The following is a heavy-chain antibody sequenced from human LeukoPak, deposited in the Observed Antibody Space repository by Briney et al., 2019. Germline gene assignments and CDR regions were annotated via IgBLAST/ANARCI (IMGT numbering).Heavy chain of an antibody. J-gene: IGHJ6*04. D-gene: IGHD3-10*01. V-gene: IGHV4-34*01. CDR1: GGSFSGYY. CDR3: ARGPRLTNYYGSGSYYGYGMDV. Sequence: KPSQTLSLTCAVYGGSFSGYYWSWIRHPPGKGLEWIGEIKHSGTTNYNPSLKRQVTISVDTSKNQFSLKLSSVTAADTAVYYCARGPRLTNYYGSGSYYGYGMDVWGKGTTVTVSS. CDR2: IKHSGTT.